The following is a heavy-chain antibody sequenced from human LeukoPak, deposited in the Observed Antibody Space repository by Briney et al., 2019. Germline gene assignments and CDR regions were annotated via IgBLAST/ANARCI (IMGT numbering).Heavy chain of an antibody. CDR2: TKQSGNEK. Sequence: GGSLRLSCAASGFTFSNHWMNWVRQAPGKGLEWVANTKQSGNEKDYVDFGRGRFTISRDNAKNSVHLEMNSLRVEDTAVYYCARDRYGTLDYWGQGTLVTVSS. D-gene: IGHD1-14*01. V-gene: IGHV3-7*03. CDR3: ARDRYGTLDY. J-gene: IGHJ4*02. CDR1: GFTFSNHW.